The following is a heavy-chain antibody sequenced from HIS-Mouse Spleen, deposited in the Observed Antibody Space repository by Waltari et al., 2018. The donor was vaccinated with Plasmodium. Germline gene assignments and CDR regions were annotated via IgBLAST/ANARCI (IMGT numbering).Heavy chain of an antibody. CDR2: IYYSGST. CDR1: GGSISSSSYY. D-gene: IGHD1-26*01. J-gene: IGHJ4*02. V-gene: IGHV4-39*01. CDR3: ARRGGSYYYFDY. Sequence: QLQLQESGPGLVKPSETLSLTCTVSGGSISSSSYYWGWIRQPPGKGLEWIGGIYYSGSTYYNPSLKRRVTISVDTSKNEFSLKMSSVSAADTAVYYCARRGGSYYYFDYWGQGTLVTVSS.